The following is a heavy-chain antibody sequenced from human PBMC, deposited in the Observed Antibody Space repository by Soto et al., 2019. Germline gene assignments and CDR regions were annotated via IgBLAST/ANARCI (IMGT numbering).Heavy chain of an antibody. Sequence: QVQLVQSGAEVKKPGSSVKVSCKASGGTFSSYAISWVRQAPGQGLEWMGGIIPIFGTSNYAQKFQRRVTITADESTSKAYMELSSLRSEDTAVYYCARQGGAGELRHFDYWGQGTLVTVSS. CDR3: ARQGGAGELRHFDY. V-gene: IGHV1-69*01. D-gene: IGHD1-26*01. CDR2: IIPIFGTS. CDR1: GGTFSSYA. J-gene: IGHJ4*02.